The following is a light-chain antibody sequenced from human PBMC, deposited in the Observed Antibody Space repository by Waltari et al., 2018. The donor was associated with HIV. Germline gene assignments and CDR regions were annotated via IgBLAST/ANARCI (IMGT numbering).Light chain of an antibody. J-gene: IGLJ2*01. CDR2: DVN. CDR3: KSYTSRSTLV. Sequence: QSALTQPASVSGSPGQSITISCTGTSSDVGGSNYVSWYQQHPGKAPKLLIYDVNNRPSVVSERFSGSKAGNTASLTSSGLQGEDEADYYCKSYTSRSTLVFGGGTKLTVL. V-gene: IGLV2-14*03. CDR1: SSDVGGSNY.